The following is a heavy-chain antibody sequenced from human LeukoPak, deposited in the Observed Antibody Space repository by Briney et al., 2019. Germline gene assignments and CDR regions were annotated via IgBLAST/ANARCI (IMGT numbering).Heavy chain of an antibody. CDR2: FDPEDGET. J-gene: IGHJ4*02. CDR1: GYTLTELS. CDR3: ARQAACSSISCPLDY. D-gene: IGHD2-2*01. V-gene: IGHV1-24*01. Sequence: ASVKVSCKVSGYTLTELSMHWVRQAPGKGLEWMGGFDPEDGETIYAQKFQGRVTMTEDTSTDTAYMELRSLRSDDTAVYYCARQAACSSISCPLDYWGQGTLVTVSS.